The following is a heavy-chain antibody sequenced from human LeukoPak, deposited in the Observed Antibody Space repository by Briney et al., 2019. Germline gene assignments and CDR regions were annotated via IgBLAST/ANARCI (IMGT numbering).Heavy chain of an antibody. CDR3: ARTKHDYSNYYYMDV. CDR2: IYYSGST. J-gene: IGHJ6*03. CDR1: GGSISSGGYY. Sequence: PSETLSLTCTVSGGSISSGGYYWSWIRQHPGKGLEWIGYIYYSGSTYYNPSLKSRVTISVDTSKNQFSLKLSSVTAADTAVYYCARTKHDYSNYYYMDVWGKGTTVTVSS. D-gene: IGHD4-11*01. V-gene: IGHV4-31*03.